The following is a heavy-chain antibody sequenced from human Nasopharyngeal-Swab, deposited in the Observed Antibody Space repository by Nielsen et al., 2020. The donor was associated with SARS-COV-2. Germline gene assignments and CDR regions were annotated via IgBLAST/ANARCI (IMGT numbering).Heavy chain of an antibody. CDR1: GFTFSSYA. V-gene: IGHV3-64*01. J-gene: IGHJ3*02. CDR2: ISSNGGST. Sequence: GESLKISCAASGFTFSSYAMHWVRQAPGKGLEYVSAISSNGGSTYYANSVKGRFTISRDNSKNTLYLQMGSLRAEDMAVYYCARSDYGDSADAFDIWGQGTMVTVSS. D-gene: IGHD4-17*01. CDR3: ARSDYGDSADAFDI.